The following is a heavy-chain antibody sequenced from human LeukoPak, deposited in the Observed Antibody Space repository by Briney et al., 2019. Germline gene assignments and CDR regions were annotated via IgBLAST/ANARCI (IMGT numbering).Heavy chain of an antibody. D-gene: IGHD2-15*01. J-gene: IGHJ6*02. CDR1: GGSFSGYY. Sequence: PSETLSLTCAVYGGSFSGYYWSWIRQPPGKGLEWIGEINHSGSTNHNPSLKSRVTISVDTSKNQFSLKLSSVTAADTAVYYCASTSGFGGYCSGGSCYPFHYYYYGMDVWGQGTTVTVSS. V-gene: IGHV4-34*01. CDR3: ASTSGFGGYCSGGSCYPFHYYYYGMDV. CDR2: INHSGST.